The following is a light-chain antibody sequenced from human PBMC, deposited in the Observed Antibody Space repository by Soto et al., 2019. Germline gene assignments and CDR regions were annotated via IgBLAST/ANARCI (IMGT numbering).Light chain of an antibody. J-gene: IGKJ3*01. Sequence: EIVLTQSPGTLSLSPGERATLSCRASQSVSSLYLAWYQQRPGQAPRLLIYGASSRATGIPDRFSGSGSGTDFTLTISRLEPEDFAVYYCQQYGNSSFTFGPGTKVDIK. V-gene: IGKV3-20*01. CDR2: GAS. CDR1: QSVSSLY. CDR3: QQYGNSSFT.